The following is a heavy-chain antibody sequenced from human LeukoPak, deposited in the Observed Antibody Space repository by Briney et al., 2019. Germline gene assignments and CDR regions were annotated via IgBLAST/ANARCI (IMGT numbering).Heavy chain of an antibody. CDR3: TTVWGGD. V-gene: IGHV3-15*01. CDR2: IKSKVHGETI. CDR1: GFTFSNAW. J-gene: IGHJ1*01. D-gene: IGHD7-27*01. Sequence: PGGSLRLSCAASGFTFSNAWMSWVRQAPGEGLEWLGRIKSKVHGETIDYAAPVKGRFTISRDDSKNTLYLEMNSLKTEDTAVYYCTTVWGGDWGQGTLVTASS.